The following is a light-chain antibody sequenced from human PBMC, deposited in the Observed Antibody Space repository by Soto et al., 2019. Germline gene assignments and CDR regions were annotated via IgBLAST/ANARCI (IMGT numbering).Light chain of an antibody. J-gene: IGKJ1*01. V-gene: IGKV3-15*01. CDR3: QQYNYWPS. CDR2: RAS. CDR1: ESVNSN. Sequence: EIVMTQSPDTLSVSPGERATLSCRASESVNSNLAWYQQKPGQAPRLLIYRASTRATGITARFSGSGSGTEYTLTINSLQSEDFAVYYCQQYNYWPSFSQGTKVDIK.